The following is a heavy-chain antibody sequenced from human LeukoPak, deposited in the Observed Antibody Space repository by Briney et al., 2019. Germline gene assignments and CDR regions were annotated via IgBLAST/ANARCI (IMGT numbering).Heavy chain of an antibody. D-gene: IGHD5-24*01. Sequence: GASVKVSCKASGYTFTSYSMNWVRQAPGQGLEYMGWINANTGNPTYAQGSTGWFVFSLDTSVSTAYLQISSLKAEDTAVYYCARAERWLQNDYWGQGTLVTVSS. CDR3: ARAERWLQNDY. J-gene: IGHJ4*02. CDR1: GYTFTSYS. V-gene: IGHV7-4-1*02. CDR2: INANTGNP.